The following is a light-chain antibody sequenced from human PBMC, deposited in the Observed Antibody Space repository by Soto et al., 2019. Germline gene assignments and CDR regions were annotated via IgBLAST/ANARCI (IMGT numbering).Light chain of an antibody. CDR3: HRYHNWPPRYA. Sequence: IVMTQSPVTLSVSPGERATLSCRASHSVSDNLAWYQQKRGQAPRLLIYRDSTRATGIPDRFSGSGSGTEFTLVISSLQSDDSAVYDCHRYHNWPPRYALGQGSNLEI. CDR2: RDS. V-gene: IGKV3-15*01. J-gene: IGKJ2*01. CDR1: HSVSDN.